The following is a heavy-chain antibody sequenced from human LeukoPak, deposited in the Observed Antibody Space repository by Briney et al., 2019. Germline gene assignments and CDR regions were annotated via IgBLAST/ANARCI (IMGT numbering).Heavy chain of an antibody. CDR1: GFTFSSYG. CDR2: IRYDGSNK. CDR3: AKLYNWNDALAFDI. V-gene: IGHV3-30*02. J-gene: IGHJ3*02. D-gene: IGHD1-1*01. Sequence: PGGSLRLSCAASGFTFSSYGMHWVRQAPGKGLEWVAFIRYDGSNKYYADSVKGRFTISRDNSKNTLYLQMNSLRAEDTAVYYCAKLYNWNDALAFDIWGQGTMVTVSS.